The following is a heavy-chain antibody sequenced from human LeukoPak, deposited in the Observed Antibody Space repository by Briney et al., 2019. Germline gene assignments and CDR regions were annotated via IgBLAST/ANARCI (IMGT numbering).Heavy chain of an antibody. CDR2: TSYSGST. CDR3: AAMGPNHPNYVYY. Sequence: KASETLSLTCTVSSDSISSYSWSWIRQSPGKGLEWIGSTSYSGSTNYNPSVQSRVTISADTSKIQFSLRLSSVTAADTAVYYCAAMGPNHPNYVYYWGQGTLVTVSS. V-gene: IGHV4-59*01. CDR1: SDSISSYS. D-gene: IGHD4/OR15-4a*01. J-gene: IGHJ4*02.